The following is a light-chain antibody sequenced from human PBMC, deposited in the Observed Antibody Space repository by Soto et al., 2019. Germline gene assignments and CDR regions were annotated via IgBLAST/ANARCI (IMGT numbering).Light chain of an antibody. Sequence: EVVLTQSPGTLSLSLGERATLSCRASQSVVGYKLAWYQQRPGQPPRLLFYDTSSRAAATSDRFSGTGPGTDFTLTISRLEPEDFAVYYCQQYGSSPITFGQGTRLVIK. CDR2: DTS. J-gene: IGKJ5*01. CDR3: QQYGSSPIT. CDR1: QSVVGYK. V-gene: IGKV3-20*01.